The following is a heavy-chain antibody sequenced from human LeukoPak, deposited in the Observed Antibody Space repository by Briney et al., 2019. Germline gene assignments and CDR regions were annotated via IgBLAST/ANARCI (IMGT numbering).Heavy chain of an antibody. J-gene: IGHJ4*02. CDR2: IYYSGST. V-gene: IGHV4-59*11. Sequence: PSETLSLTCTVSGGSISPHYWSWIRQPPGKGLEWIGYIYYSGSTNYNPSLKSRVTISVDTSKNQFSLKLSSVTAADTAVYYCAAAFWSGYPFDYWGQGTLVTVSS. CDR3: AAAFWSGYPFDY. CDR1: GGSISPHY. D-gene: IGHD3-3*01.